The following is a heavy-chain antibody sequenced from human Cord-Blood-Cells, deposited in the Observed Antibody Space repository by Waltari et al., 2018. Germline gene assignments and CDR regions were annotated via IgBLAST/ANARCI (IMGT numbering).Heavy chain of an antibody. J-gene: IGHJ3*02. V-gene: IGHV3-48*02. Sequence: EVQLVESGGGLVQPGGSLRLSCAASGFTLSSYSMNWVRQAPGKGLEWVSYISSSSTIYYAASVKGRFTISRDNAKNSLYLQMNSLRDEDTAVYYCARDFIVVVPAAIPDAFDIWGQGTMVTVSS. CDR3: ARDFIVVVPAAIPDAFDI. CDR1: GFTLSSYS. CDR2: ISSSSTI. D-gene: IGHD2-2*01.